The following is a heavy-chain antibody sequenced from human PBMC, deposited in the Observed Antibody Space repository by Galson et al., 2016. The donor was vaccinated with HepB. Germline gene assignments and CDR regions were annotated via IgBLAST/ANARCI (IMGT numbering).Heavy chain of an antibody. CDR2: ISSGSSYM. CDR1: GFSFTTYY. J-gene: IGHJ4*02. CDR3: ARDASSTGYFGGTTDDY. V-gene: IGHV3-21*01. Sequence: SLRLSCAASGFSFTTYYMDWVRQAPGKGLEWVSSISSGSSYMFYADSVKGRFTISRDNAKNSLYLQMNSLRAEDTAVYYCARDASSTGYFGGTTDDYWGQGTLVTVSS. D-gene: IGHD3-22*01.